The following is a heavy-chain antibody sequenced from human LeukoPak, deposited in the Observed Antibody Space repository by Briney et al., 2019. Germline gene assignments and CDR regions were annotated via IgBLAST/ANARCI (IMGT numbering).Heavy chain of an antibody. D-gene: IGHD4-11*01. CDR1: GFTFSGYS. J-gene: IGHJ4*02. V-gene: IGHV3-7*05. Sequence: GGSLRLSCAASGFTFSGYSMSWVRQAPGKGLEWVANIKQDGSEKYYVDSVKGRFTISRDNAKNSLYLQMNSLRVEDTAVYYCARDRAHGDYSDFSHFDYWGQGTLVTVSS. CDR2: IKQDGSEK. CDR3: ARDRAHGDYSDFSHFDY.